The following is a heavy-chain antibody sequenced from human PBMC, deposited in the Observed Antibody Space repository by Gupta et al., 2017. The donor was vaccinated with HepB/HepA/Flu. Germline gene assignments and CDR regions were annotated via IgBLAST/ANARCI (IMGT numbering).Heavy chain of an antibody. J-gene: IGHJ4*02. CDR2: IYYSGST. V-gene: IGHV4-30-4*01. D-gene: IGHD5-24*01. CDR3: ARGPIEGFRTFDY. CDR1: GGSISSGAYY. Sequence: QVQLQESGPGLVKPSQSLSLTCTVSGGSISSGAYYWSWIRQPPGKGLEWIGYIYYSGSTYYNPSLKSRVTISVDTSKNQFSLKLSSVTAADTAVYYCARGPIEGFRTFDYWGQGTLVTVSS.